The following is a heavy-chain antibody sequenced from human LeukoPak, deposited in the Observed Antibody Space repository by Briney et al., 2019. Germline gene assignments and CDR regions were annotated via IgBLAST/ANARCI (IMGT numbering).Heavy chain of an antibody. J-gene: IGHJ6*03. Sequence: GSSVKVSCKASGGTFSSYAISWVRQAPGQGLEWMGGIIPIFGTANYAQKFQGRVTITADESTSTAYMELSSLRSGDTAVYYCARPYSSGRAYYYYYMDVWGKGTTVTVSS. CDR1: GGTFSSYA. D-gene: IGHD6-19*01. CDR3: ARPYSSGRAYYYYYMDV. CDR2: IIPIFGTA. V-gene: IGHV1-69*01.